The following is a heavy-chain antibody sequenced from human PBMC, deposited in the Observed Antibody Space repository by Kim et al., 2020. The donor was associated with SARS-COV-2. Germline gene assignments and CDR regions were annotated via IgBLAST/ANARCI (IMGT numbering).Heavy chain of an antibody. J-gene: IGHJ3*02. D-gene: IGHD2-15*01. CDR3: ARTGDIVVVVAATDAFDI. V-gene: IGHV4-39*07. Sequence: KSRVPIAVDTSKNQFSLKLSSVTAADTAVYYCARTGDIVVVVAATDAFDIWGQGTMVTVSS.